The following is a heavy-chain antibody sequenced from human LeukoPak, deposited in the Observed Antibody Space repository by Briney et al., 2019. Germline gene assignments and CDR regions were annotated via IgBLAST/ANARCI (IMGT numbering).Heavy chain of an antibody. Sequence: SGGSLRLSCAASGFTFSSYAMSWVRQAPGKGLEWVSAISGSGGSTYYADSVKGRFTISRDNSKNTLYLQMNSLRAEDTAVYYCARGAQQWLVQDYFDYWGQGTLVTVSS. V-gene: IGHV3-23*01. CDR3: ARGAQQWLVQDYFDY. CDR2: ISGSGGST. J-gene: IGHJ4*02. CDR1: GFTFSSYA. D-gene: IGHD6-19*01.